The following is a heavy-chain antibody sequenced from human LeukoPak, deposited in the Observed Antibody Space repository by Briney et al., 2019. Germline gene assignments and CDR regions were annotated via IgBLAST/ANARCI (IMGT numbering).Heavy chain of an antibody. J-gene: IGHJ4*02. CDR1: GFTSSDYY. V-gene: IGHV3-11*01. CDR2: ISSSGSTI. Sequence: GGSLRLSCAASGFTSSDYYMSWIRQAPGKGLEWVSYISSSGSTIYYADSVKGRFTISRDNAKNSLYLQMNSLRAEDTAVYYCARSLKGVLLWFGELSKGDYWGQGTLVTVSS. CDR3: ARSLKGVLLWFGELSKGDY. D-gene: IGHD3-10*01.